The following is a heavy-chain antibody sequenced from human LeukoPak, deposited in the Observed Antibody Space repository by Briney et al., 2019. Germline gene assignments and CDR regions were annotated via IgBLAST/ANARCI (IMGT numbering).Heavy chain of an antibody. CDR1: GSFFTGYY. D-gene: IGHD6-19*01. CDR2: RNHRGSS. V-gene: IGHV4-34*01. CDR3: ARGSGSYSGAADY. J-gene: IGHJ4*02. Sequence: PSETLSLTCSVHGSFFTGYYWSWIRQPPGKGLEWIGERNHRGSSYFNPSFESRVTISLDMSRKQFSLNLTSVTAADTAFYYCARGSGSYSGAADYWGQGTLVTVSS.